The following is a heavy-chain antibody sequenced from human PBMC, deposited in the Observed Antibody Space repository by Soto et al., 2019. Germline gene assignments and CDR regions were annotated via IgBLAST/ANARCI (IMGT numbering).Heavy chain of an antibody. CDR3: ARRGGSSWRYFDS. Sequence: ESLKISCKASGYSFSSYWIGCVRQLPGKGLEWMGIIYPSGSDTRYSSSFRGQVIISADRSISTAYLQWSSLKASDTGTYYCARRGGSSWRYFDSWGQGTLVTVSS. J-gene: IGHJ4*02. CDR1: GYSFSSYW. D-gene: IGHD6-13*01. CDR2: IYPSGSDT. V-gene: IGHV5-51*01.